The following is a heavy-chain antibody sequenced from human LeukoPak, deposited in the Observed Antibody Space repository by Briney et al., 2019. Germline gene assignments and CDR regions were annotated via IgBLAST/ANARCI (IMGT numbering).Heavy chain of an antibody. V-gene: IGHV1-24*01. D-gene: IGHD3-3*01. J-gene: IGHJ4*02. CDR2: FDPEDGET. CDR3: ATEITIFGVVTRSFDY. CDR1: GYTLTELS. Sequence: ASVTVSCTVSGYTLTELSMHWVRQAPGKGLEWMGGFDPEDGETIYAQKFQGRVTMTEDTSTDTAYMELSSLRSEDTAVYYCATEITIFGVVTRSFDYWGQGTLVTVSS.